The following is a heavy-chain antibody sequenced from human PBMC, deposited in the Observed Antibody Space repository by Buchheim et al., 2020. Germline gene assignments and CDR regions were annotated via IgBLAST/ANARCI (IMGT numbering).Heavy chain of an antibody. Sequence: EVQLVESGGGLVQPGGSLRLSCAASGFTFSSYWMSWVRQALGKGREWVANIKQDGSEKYYVDSVKGRFTISRDNAKNSLYLQMNSLRAEDTAVYYCARDLYSSSWSGDFDYWGQGTL. CDR3: ARDLYSSSWSGDFDY. CDR2: IKQDGSEK. CDR1: GFTFSSYW. V-gene: IGHV3-7*01. J-gene: IGHJ4*02. D-gene: IGHD6-13*01.